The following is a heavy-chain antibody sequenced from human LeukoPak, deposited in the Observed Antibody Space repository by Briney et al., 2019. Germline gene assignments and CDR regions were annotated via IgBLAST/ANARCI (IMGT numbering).Heavy chain of an antibody. Sequence: GGSLRLSCAASGFTVSTTCMSWVRQAPGRGLEWVSVIYSGGSTYYADSVKGRFTISRDNSKNTVYLQMNSLRAEDTAVYYCARDPTATVGHWGQGTLVTVSS. D-gene: IGHD4-11*01. CDR1: GFTVSTTC. CDR2: IYSGGST. V-gene: IGHV3-53*01. CDR3: ARDPTATVGH. J-gene: IGHJ4*02.